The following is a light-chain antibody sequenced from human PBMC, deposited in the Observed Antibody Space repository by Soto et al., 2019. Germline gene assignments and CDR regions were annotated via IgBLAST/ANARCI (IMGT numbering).Light chain of an antibody. Sequence: DIQMTQSPSTLYASVGDRVTITCRASLSISNWLAWYQQKPGRAPKLLIYDASRLESGVPSRFSGSGSGTEFTLTITGLQPDDFATYYCQQYNAYSGTFGQGTRLEIK. J-gene: IGKJ5*01. V-gene: IGKV1-5*01. CDR1: LSISNW. CDR2: DAS. CDR3: QQYNAYSGT.